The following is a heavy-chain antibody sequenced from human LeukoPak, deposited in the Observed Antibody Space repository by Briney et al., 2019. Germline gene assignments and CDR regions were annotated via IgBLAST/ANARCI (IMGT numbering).Heavy chain of an antibody. CDR1: GGSFSGYY. V-gene: IGHV4-34*01. CDR2: INHSGST. CDR3: ARGDTIYYYYGMDV. J-gene: IGHJ6*02. Sequence: SETLSLTCAVYGGSFSGYYWSWIRQPPGKGLEWIGDINHSGSTNYNPSLKSRVTISVDTSKNQFSLKLSSVTAADTAVYYCARGDTIYYYYGMDVWGQGTTVTVSS. D-gene: IGHD3-10*01.